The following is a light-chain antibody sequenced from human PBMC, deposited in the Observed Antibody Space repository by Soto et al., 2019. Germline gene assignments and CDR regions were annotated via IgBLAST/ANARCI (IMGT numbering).Light chain of an antibody. J-gene: IGKJ3*01. CDR1: QGISSY. CDR3: QQLNSYPLT. CDR2: AAS. Sequence: DIQLTQSPSFLSASVGDRVTITCRASQGISSYLAWYQQKPGKAPKLLSYAASTLQSGVPSRFSGSGSGTEFTLTISRLQPEDFATYYCQQLNSYPLTFGPGTKVDIK. V-gene: IGKV1-9*01.